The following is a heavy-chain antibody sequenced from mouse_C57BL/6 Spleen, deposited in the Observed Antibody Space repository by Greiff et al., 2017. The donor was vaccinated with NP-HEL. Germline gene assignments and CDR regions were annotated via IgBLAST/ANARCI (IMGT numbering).Heavy chain of an antibody. CDR3: ARGGGSSLDYAMDY. D-gene: IGHD1-1*01. V-gene: IGHV3-1*01. CDR1: GYSITSGYD. Sequence: EVKLQESGPGMVKPSQSLSLTCTVTGYSITSGYDWHWIRHFPGNKLEWMGYISYSGSTNYNPSLKSRISITHDTSKNHFFLKLNSVTTEDTATYYCARGGGSSLDYAMDYWGQGTSVTVSS. CDR2: ISYSGST. J-gene: IGHJ4*01.